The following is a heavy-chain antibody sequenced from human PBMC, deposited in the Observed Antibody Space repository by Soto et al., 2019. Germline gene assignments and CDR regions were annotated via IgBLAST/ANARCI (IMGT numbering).Heavy chain of an antibody. CDR1: AGSIISFY. CDR2: IYSGGRN. V-gene: IGHV4-4*07. J-gene: IGHJ4*02. D-gene: IGHD6-13*01. Sequence: SETLSLTCTVSAGSIISFYWSWIRQPAGKGLEWIGRIYSGGRNNYSPSLKSRVTMSVDTSKNQFSLRLSSVTAADTAMYYCARGSSRWDYWGQGTLVTVSS. CDR3: ARGSSRWDY.